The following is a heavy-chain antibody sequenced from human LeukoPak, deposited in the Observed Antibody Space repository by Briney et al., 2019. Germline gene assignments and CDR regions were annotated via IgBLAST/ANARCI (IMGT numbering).Heavy chain of an antibody. V-gene: IGHV3-23*01. CDR3: AIVSERGYCYPSDY. D-gene: IGHD3-22*01. Sequence: GGSLRLSCVASGFTFNTYAMNWVRQAPGKGLEWVSYSSGSGGSTYYADSVKGRFTISRDNSKNTLYLQMNSLRAEDTAGYYCAIVSERGYCYPSDYWGQGTLVTVSS. CDR1: GFTFNTYA. J-gene: IGHJ4*02. CDR2: SSGSGGST.